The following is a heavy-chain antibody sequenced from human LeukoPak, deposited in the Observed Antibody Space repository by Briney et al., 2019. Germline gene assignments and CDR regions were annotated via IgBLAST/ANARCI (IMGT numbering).Heavy chain of an antibody. CDR2: ISWNSVTI. CDR3: ARADSSDRAFDY. D-gene: IGHD6-19*01. V-gene: IGHV3-9*03. Sequence: PGRSLRLSCAAPGFTFDDYAMHWVRQTPGKGLEWVSGISWNSVTIAYADSVKGRFTISRDNAKNSLYLQMNSLRTDDMALYYCARADSSDRAFDYWGQGTLVTVSS. J-gene: IGHJ4*02. CDR1: GFTFDDYA.